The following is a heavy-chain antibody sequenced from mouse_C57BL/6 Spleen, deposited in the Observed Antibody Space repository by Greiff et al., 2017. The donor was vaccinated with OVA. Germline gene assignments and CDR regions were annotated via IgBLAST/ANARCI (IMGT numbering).Heavy chain of an antibody. Sequence: VQLQQSGAELVRPGASVTLSCKASGYTFTDYEMHWVKQTPVHGLEWIGAIDPETGGTAYNQKFKGKAILTADKSSSTAYMELRSLTSEDSAVYYCTRKGELSFAYWGQGTLVTVSA. CDR1: GYTFTDYE. CDR2: IDPETGGT. J-gene: IGHJ3*01. CDR3: TRKGELSFAY. V-gene: IGHV1-15*01.